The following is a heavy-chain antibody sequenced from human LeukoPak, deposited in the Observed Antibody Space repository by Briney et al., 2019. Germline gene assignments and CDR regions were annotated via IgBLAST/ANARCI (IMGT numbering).Heavy chain of an antibody. CDR3: ARCGGGNPRWFDP. V-gene: IGHV3-21*01. CDR2: ITSSSSYI. D-gene: IGHD4-23*01. Sequence: KAGGSLRLSCAASGFTFSSYWMTWVRQAPGKGLEWVSSITSSSSYIYYSDSVKGRFTISRDNARNSMHLQMNSLRAEDTAVYYCARCGGGNPRWFDPWGQGTLVTVSS. CDR1: GFTFSSYW. J-gene: IGHJ5*02.